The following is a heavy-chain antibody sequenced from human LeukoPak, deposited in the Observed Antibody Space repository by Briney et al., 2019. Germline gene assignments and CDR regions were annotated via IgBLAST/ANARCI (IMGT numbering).Heavy chain of an antibody. Sequence: PGGTLRLSCAASGFTFTSFGMSWVRQAPGKGLEWVSAISGSGGSTYYADSVKGRFTISRDNSKNTLYLQMNSLRAEDTAVYYCAEHIAAAHYFDYWGQGTLVTVSS. CDR2: ISGSGGST. CDR3: AEHIAAAHYFDY. V-gene: IGHV3-23*01. D-gene: IGHD6-13*01. J-gene: IGHJ4*02. CDR1: GFTFTSFG.